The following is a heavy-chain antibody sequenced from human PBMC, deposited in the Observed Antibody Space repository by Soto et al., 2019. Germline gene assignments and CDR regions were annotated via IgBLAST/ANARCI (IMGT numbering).Heavy chain of an antibody. J-gene: IGHJ4*02. Sequence: EVQLLESGGGLVQPGGSLRLSCAASGFTFSSFAMSWVRQAPGKGLEWVSAISGGGAGIYYADSVRGRFTISRDNSKNSLYLQMNSLRAEDTAVYYCEKDHYYYDSSGYYLYFDYWGQGTLVTVSS. CDR3: EKDHYYYDSSGYYLYFDY. V-gene: IGHV3-23*01. D-gene: IGHD3-22*01. CDR2: ISGGGAGI. CDR1: GFTFSSFA.